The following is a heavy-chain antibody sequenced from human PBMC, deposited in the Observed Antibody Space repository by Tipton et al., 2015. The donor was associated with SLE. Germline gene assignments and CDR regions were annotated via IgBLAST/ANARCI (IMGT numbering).Heavy chain of an antibody. CDR1: LYSIGSGFY. CDR3: ATGHFDF. CDR2: MHHNGST. J-gene: IGHJ5*01. V-gene: IGHV4-38-2*02. D-gene: IGHD1-1*01. Sequence: TLSLTCTVSLYSIGSGFYWDWVRQAPGKGLEWVATMHHNGSTYYNPSLRSRVAVSMDTSRNQFSLRLKSVTAADTAVYYSATGHFDFWGQGRLVTVSS.